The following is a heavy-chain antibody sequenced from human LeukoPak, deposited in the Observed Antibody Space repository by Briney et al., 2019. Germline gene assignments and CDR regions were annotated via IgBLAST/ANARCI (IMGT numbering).Heavy chain of an antibody. CDR2: INGDGSDT. J-gene: IGHJ4*02. D-gene: IGHD6-19*01. V-gene: IGHV3-74*01. CDR3: ARGSSSGWPDYFDS. Sequence: GGSLRLSCAASGSTLSTYWMHWVRQAPGKGLVWVSRINGDGSDTPYADSVKGRFTISRDNAKNMLYLQMNSLRAEDTAVYYCARGSSSGWPDYFDSWGQGILVIVSS. CDR1: GSTLSTYW.